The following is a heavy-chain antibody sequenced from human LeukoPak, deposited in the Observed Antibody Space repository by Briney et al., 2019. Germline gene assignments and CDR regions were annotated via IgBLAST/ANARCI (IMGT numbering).Heavy chain of an antibody. Sequence: AGSLRLSCASSGSTFSSYSMTWVRQAPGKGLEWVSYISRSSSTIHYADSVRGRFTISRDNAKNSLYLQMNSLRDEDTAVYYCATLTYYYDSSAYYYFSYFDYWGQGTLVTVSS. J-gene: IGHJ4*02. CDR3: ATLTYYYDSSAYYYFSYFDY. V-gene: IGHV3-48*02. CDR2: ISRSSSTI. D-gene: IGHD3-22*01. CDR1: GSTFSSYS.